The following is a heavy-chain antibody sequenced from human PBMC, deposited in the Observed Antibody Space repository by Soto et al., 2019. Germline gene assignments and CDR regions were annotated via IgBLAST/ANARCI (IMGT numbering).Heavy chain of an antibody. V-gene: IGHV3-48*03. CDR3: ARRNSYGAFDY. CDR1: GFTFSSYE. D-gene: IGHD4-17*01. CDR2: ISSSGSTI. J-gene: IGHJ4*02. Sequence: GGSLRLSYAASGFTFSSYEMNWVRQAPGKGLERVSYISSSGSTIYYADSVKGRFTISRDNAKNSLYLQMNSLRAEDTAVYYCARRNSYGAFDYWGQGTLVTVSS.